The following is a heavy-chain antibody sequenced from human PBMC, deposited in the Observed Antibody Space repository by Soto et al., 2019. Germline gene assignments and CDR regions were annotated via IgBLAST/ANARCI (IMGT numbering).Heavy chain of an antibody. CDR1: GGTFSSYA. J-gene: IGHJ4*02. V-gene: IGHV1-69*13. CDR3: ARNALIVVVPAASRYNWNYVDY. Sequence: SVKVSCKASGGTFSSYAISWVRQAPGQGLEWMGGIIPIFGTANYAQKFQGRVTITADESTSTAYMELSSLRSEDTAVYYCARNALIVVVPAASRYNWNYVDYWGQGTLVTVSS. D-gene: IGHD2-2*01. CDR2: IIPIFGTA.